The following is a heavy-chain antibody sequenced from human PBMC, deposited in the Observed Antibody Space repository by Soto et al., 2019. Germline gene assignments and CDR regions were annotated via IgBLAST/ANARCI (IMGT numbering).Heavy chain of an antibody. D-gene: IGHD6-25*01. J-gene: IGHJ6*02. CDR1: GFSLSTSGVG. CDR2: IYWYDGK. CDR3: AAASHPPYYYYGMDV. V-gene: IGHV2-5*01. Sequence: QITLKESGPTLVKPTQTLTLTCTFSGFSLSTSGVGVGWIRQPPGKALEWLALIYWYDGKRYSPSLKSRLTITNNTSKNQEVLTITTNVAVDTTTYDCAAASHPPYYYYGMDVWGQGTTVTVSS.